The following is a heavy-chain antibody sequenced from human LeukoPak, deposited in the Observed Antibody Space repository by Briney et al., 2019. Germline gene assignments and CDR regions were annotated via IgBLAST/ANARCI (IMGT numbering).Heavy chain of an antibody. D-gene: IGHD3-22*01. V-gene: IGHV1-8*01. CDR2: MNPNSGNT. Sequence: ASVKVSCKASGYTFTSYDINWVRQATGQGLEWMGWMNPNSGNTGYAQKFQGRVTMTRNTSISTAYMELSSLRSEDTAVYYCARYYYDSSGYYYVGYWGQGTLVTVSS. CDR3: ARYYYDSSGYYYVGY. J-gene: IGHJ4*02. CDR1: GYTFTSYD.